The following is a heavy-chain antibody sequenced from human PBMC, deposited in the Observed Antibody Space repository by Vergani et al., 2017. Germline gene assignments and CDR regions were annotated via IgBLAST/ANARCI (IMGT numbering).Heavy chain of an antibody. CDR2: IYPGDSEV. CDR1: GYIFSNFW. J-gene: IGHJ3*01. V-gene: IGHV5-51*01. CDR3: ASGGHGSENGGALQL. Sequence: EKQLVQSGSETKKPGESLKISCQAFGYIFSNFWIGWVRPRPGRGLEWMGLIYPGDSEVKSNPTFRGQVIFSVDTSVNTAYLQWRSLQASDTATYFCASGGHGSENGGALQLWGQGTNITVSS. D-gene: IGHD3-10*01.